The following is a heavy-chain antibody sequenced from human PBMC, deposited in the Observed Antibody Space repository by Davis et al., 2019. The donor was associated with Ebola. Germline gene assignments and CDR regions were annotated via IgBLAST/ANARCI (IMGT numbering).Heavy chain of an antibody. D-gene: IGHD3-10*01. CDR2: IDWDDDK. CDR1: GGSISSSSYY. Sequence: TLSLTCTVSGGSISSSSYYWGWIRQPPGKGLEWLARIDWDDDKYYSTSLKTRLTISKDTSKNQVVLTMTNMDPVDTATYYCARVIYGSGSYTYYYYGMDVWGQGTTVTVSS. V-gene: IGHV2-70*11. CDR3: ARVIYGSGSYTYYYYGMDV. J-gene: IGHJ6*02.